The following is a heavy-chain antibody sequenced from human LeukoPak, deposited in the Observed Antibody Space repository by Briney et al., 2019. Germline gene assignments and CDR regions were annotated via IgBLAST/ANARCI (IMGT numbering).Heavy chain of an antibody. CDR2: IYRSGST. CDR3: ARGDCSSTICYSPMDV. CDR1: GYSISSGYC. V-gene: IGHV4-38-2*02. Sequence: SETLSLTCTVSGYSISSGYCWVWIRQPPGKGLEWIGSIYRSGSTNYNPSLKSRVTISVDTSKNQFSLKVNSVTAADTAVYYCARGDCSSTICYSPMDVWGKGTTVTVSS. J-gene: IGHJ6*03. D-gene: IGHD2-2*01.